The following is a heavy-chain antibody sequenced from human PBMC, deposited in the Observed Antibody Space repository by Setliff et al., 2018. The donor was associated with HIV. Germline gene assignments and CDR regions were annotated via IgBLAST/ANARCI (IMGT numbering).Heavy chain of an antibody. CDR1: GFTFSPYC. CDR3: ARSQGIGNYHWDV. CDR2: ISYRSTYI. V-gene: IGHV3-21*01. D-gene: IGHD2-15*01. J-gene: IGHJ6*03. Sequence: GESLKISCAASGFTFSPYCMDWFRLAPGKRLEWVSSISYRSTYIYYSDSVRGRFTISRDDAKNSLYLQMNSLVDEDTAVYYCARSQGIGNYHWDVWGKGTTVTAP.